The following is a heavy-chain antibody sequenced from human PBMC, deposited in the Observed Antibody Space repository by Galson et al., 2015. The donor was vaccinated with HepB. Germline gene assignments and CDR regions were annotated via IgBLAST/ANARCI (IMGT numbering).Heavy chain of an antibody. CDR1: GGTFSSYA. Sequence: SVKASCKASGGTFSSYAISWVRQAPGQGLEWMGGIIPIFGTANYAQKFQGRVTITADESTSTAYMELSSLRSEDTAVYYCARTYYDSSGPVNWFDPWGQGTLVTVSS. CDR3: ARTYYDSSGPVNWFDP. V-gene: IGHV1-69*13. J-gene: IGHJ5*02. D-gene: IGHD3-22*01. CDR2: IIPIFGTA.